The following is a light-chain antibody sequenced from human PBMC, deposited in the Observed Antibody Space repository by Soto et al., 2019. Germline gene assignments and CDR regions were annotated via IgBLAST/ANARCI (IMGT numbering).Light chain of an antibody. CDR1: SRNVGEYNY. V-gene: IGLV2-14*01. CDR2: EVT. J-gene: IGLJ1*01. CDR3: SSYTNINTRAGV. Sequence: QSALTQPPSASGSPGQSVTISCTGTSRNVGEYNYVSWYQQHPGKAPKLIIYEVTDRPSGVSNRFSGSKSGNTASLTISGLQAEDEAEYYCSSYTNINTRAGVFGTGTKLTVL.